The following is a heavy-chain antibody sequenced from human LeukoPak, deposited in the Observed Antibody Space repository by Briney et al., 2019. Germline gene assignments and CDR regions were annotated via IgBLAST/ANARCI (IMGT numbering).Heavy chain of an antibody. V-gene: IGHV3-53*01. CDR3: ARGVQPYYSDY. Sequence: GGSLSPSGEASGLIASSTSMSWVRQAPGKGLEWVSVIYSGGSTYYADSVKGRFTISGDNSKNTLNLQMNSLRAEDTAVYYCARGVQPYYSDYWGQGTLVTVSS. D-gene: IGHD1-26*01. CDR2: IYSGGST. CDR1: GLIASSTS. J-gene: IGHJ4*02.